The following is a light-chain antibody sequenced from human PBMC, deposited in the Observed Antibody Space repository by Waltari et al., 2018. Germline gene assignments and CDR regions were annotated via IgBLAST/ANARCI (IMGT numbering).Light chain of an antibody. CDR3: HSRDSSSTRF. Sequence: SSELTQDPTVSVALGQTVRITCQGDSLRRYYPSWYQQRPGQAPILVFYGQSSRPSGNPDRFSGSISGNTASLTITGAQAEDEADYYCHSRDSSSTRFFGGGTRLTV. CDR2: GQS. V-gene: IGLV3-19*01. J-gene: IGLJ2*01. CDR1: SLRRYY.